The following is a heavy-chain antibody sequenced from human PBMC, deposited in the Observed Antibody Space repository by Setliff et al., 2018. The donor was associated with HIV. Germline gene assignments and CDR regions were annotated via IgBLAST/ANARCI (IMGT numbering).Heavy chain of an antibody. J-gene: IGHJ6*02. CDR1: GLTFSSYA. CDR2: ISGSGGSP. CDR3: ARDRWELDYYYGMDV. Sequence: GGSLRLSCAASGLTFSSYAMSWVRQAPGKGLEWVSSISGSGGSPYYADSVKGRFTISRDNSKNTLYLQMNSLRAEDTAVYYCARDRWELDYYYGMDVWGQGTTVTVSS. D-gene: IGHD1-26*01. V-gene: IGHV3-23*01.